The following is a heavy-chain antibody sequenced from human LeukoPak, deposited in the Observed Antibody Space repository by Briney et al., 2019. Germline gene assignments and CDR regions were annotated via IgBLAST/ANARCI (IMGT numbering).Heavy chain of an antibody. J-gene: IGHJ6*02. CDR2: IYLSGST. D-gene: IGHD2-15*01. CDR1: GASTRSHENY. V-gene: IGHV4-39*07. CDR3: ASQRVVSVDYGMDV. Sequence: PSETLSLTCTVSGASTRSHENYWGWIRQLPGQGLEWIGYIYLSGSTNHNPSLKSRVTISVDTSKSQFSLKLSSVTAADTAVYYCASQRVVSVDYGMDVWGQGTTVTVSS.